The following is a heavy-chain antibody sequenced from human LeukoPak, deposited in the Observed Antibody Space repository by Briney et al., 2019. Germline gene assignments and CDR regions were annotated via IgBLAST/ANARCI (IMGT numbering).Heavy chain of an antibody. J-gene: IGHJ2*01. V-gene: IGHV1-46*01. Sequence: GASVKVSCKASGYTFTSYYMHWVRQAPGQGLEWMGIINPSGGSTSYAQKFQGRVTMTRDTSTSTVYMELSSLRSEDTAVYYCARERITYYYGSGSRYFDLWGRGTLVTVSS. CDR2: INPSGGST. D-gene: IGHD3-10*01. CDR3: ARERITYYYGSGSRYFDL. CDR1: GYTFTSYY.